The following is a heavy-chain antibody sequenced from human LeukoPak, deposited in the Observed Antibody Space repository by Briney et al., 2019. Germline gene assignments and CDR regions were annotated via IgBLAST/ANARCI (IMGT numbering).Heavy chain of an antibody. D-gene: IGHD3-10*01. CDR1: GFTFSSYG. CDR2: ISYDGSNK. CDR3: AKSEVRGAYIDY. J-gene: IGHJ4*02. V-gene: IGHV3-30*18. Sequence: GGSLRLSCAASGFTFSSYGMHWVRQAPGKGLEWVAVISYDGSNKYYADSVKGRFTISRDNSKNTLYLQMNSLRAEDTAVYYCAKSEVRGAYIDYWGQGTLVTVSS.